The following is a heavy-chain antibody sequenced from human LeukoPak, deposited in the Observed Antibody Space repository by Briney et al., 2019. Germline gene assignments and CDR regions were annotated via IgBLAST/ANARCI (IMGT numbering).Heavy chain of an antibody. CDR2: IYYSGST. J-gene: IGHJ2*01. V-gene: IGHV4-59*08. CDR3: ARPRQEDSLAPNWYFDL. CDR1: GGSISSYY. D-gene: IGHD2-15*01. Sequence: SETLSLTCTVSGGSISSYYWSWIRQPPGKGLEWIGYIYYSGSTNYNPSLKSRVTISVDTSKNQFSLKLSSVTAADTAVYYCARPRQEDSLAPNWYFDLWGRGTLVTVSS.